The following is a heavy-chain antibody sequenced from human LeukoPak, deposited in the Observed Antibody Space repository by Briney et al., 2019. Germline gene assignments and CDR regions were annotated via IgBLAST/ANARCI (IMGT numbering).Heavy chain of an antibody. CDR2: MSSNGGST. CDR1: GFNSSRYT. V-gene: IGHV3-64D*09. J-gene: IGHJ6*02. CDR3: VKEEYYYDSSGYLYYYYYGMDV. D-gene: IGHD3-22*01. Sequence: GGSLRLSCSASGFNSSRYTMHWVRQAPGKGLEYVSAMSSNGGSTYYADSVKGRFTISRDNSKNTLYLQMSSLRAEDTAVYYCVKEEYYYDSSGYLYYYYYGMDVWGQGTTVTVSS.